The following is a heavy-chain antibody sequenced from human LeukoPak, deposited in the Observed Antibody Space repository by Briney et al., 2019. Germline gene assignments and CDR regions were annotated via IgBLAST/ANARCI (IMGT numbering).Heavy chain of an antibody. CDR2: IKSKTAGGTI. Sequence: GGSLRLSCAASGFTFSNAWMTWVRQAPGKGLEWVGRIKSKTAGGTIDYDAPVKGRFTISRDDSTNTLYLQMSSLRTEDTAVYYCTTAPAGIMDVWGQGTTVTVSS. D-gene: IGHD2-2*01. J-gene: IGHJ6*02. CDR1: GFTFSNAW. V-gene: IGHV3-15*01. CDR3: TTAPAGIMDV.